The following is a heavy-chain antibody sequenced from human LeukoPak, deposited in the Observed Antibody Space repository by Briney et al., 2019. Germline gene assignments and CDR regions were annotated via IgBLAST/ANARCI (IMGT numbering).Heavy chain of an antibody. CDR2: IYYSGST. J-gene: IGHJ4*01. CDR3: ARGSGYYDSSGYPFDY. CDR1: GGSISSYY. Sequence: PSETLSLTCTVSGGSISSYYWSWIRQPPGKGLEWIGYIYYSGSTNYNPSLKSRVTISVDTSKNQFSLKLSSVTAADTAVYYCARGSGYYDSSGYPFDYWGHGTLVTVSS. D-gene: IGHD3-22*01. V-gene: IGHV4-59*01.